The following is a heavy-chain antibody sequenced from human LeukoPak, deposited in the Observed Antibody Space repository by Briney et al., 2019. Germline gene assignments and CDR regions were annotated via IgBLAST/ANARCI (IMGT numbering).Heavy chain of an antibody. D-gene: IGHD2-2*01. CDR3: ARRCNSASCPFDY. CDR2: IFPMFGTA. CDR1: GGTFNTFA. V-gene: IGHV1-69*05. Sequence: SVTVSCKPSGGTFNTFAISWVRQAPGQGHEWMGGIFPMFGTANYAQKLQGSVTITTDESRSTVYMELSSLRSEDTAVYSCARRCNSASCPFDYWGQ. J-gene: IGHJ4*02.